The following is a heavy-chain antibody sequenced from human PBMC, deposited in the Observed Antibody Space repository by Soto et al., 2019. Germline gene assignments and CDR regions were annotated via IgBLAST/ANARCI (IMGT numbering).Heavy chain of an antibody. CDR1: GYTFTSYD. D-gene: IGHD6-19*01. J-gene: IGHJ4*02. V-gene: IGHV1-8*01. CDR2: MNPNSGNT. Sequence: GASVKVSCKASGYTFTSYDINWVRQATGQGLEWMGWMNPNSGNTGYAQKFQGRVTMTRNTSISTAYMELSSLRSEDTAVYYCARLIYSSGWAIDYWGQGTLVTVSS. CDR3: ARLIYSSGWAIDY.